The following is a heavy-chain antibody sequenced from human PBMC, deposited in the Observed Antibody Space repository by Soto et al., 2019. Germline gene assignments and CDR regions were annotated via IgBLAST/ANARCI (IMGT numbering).Heavy chain of an antibody. J-gene: IGHJ5*02. CDR2: INHSGST. D-gene: IGHD3-10*01. CDR1: GGSFSGYY. V-gene: IGHV4-34*01. Sequence: SLTCAVYGGSFSGYYWSWIRQPPGKGLEWIGEINHSGSTNYNPSLKSRVTISVDTSKNQFSLKLSSVTAADTAVYYCARGGAMVRGVTENSSDPWGQGTLVTVSS. CDR3: ARGGAMVRGVTENSSDP.